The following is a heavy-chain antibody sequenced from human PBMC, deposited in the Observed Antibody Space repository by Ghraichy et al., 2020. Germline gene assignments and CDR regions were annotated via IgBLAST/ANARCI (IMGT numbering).Heavy chain of an antibody. CDR2: INYSGST. D-gene: IGHD3-10*01. Sequence: SETLSLTCTVSGGSISSYYWSWIWQPQGKGLEWIGYINYSGSTNYNPSLKRRVTISVDTSKNQFSLKLSSVTAADTAVYYCARGRSGSYLNYYYYYGMGVGGQGTTVIISS. V-gene: IGHV4-59*01. CDR3: ARGRSGSYLNYYYYYGMGV. CDR1: GGSISSYY. J-gene: IGHJ6*02.